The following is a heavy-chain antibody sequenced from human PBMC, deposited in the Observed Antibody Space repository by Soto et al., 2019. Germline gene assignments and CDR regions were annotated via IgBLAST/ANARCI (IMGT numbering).Heavy chain of an antibody. CDR2: IIPIFGTA. D-gene: IGHD2-2*01. Sequence: GASVKVSCKASGGTFSSYAISWVRQAPGQGLEWMGGIIPIFGTANYAQKFQGRVTITADESTSTAYMELSSLRSEDTAVYYCARGQGVVVPAAIPHYYYYGMDVWGQGTTVTVSS. V-gene: IGHV1-69*13. CDR1: GGTFSSYA. CDR3: ARGQGVVVPAAIPHYYYYGMDV. J-gene: IGHJ6*02.